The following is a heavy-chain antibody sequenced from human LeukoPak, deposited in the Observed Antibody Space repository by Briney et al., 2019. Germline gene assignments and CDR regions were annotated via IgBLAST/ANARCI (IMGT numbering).Heavy chain of an antibody. J-gene: IGHJ5*02. Sequence: PGGSLRLSCAASGFTFSTFSMNWVRQAPGKGLEWVSSISGSTTYIFYAGSVEGRFTISRDNAKNLVYLQMNSLRAEDTAVYYCASFETVSATSFDPWGQGTLVTVSS. CDR3: ASFETVSATSFDP. V-gene: IGHV3-21*01. D-gene: IGHD5/OR15-5a*01. CDR2: ISGSTTYI. CDR1: GFTFSTFS.